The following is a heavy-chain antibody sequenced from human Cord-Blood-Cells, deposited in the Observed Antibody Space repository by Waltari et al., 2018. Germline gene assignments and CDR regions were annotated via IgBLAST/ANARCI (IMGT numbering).Heavy chain of an antibody. CDR1: GGTFSSYA. J-gene: IGHJ6*02. CDR3: ARVILRFVEWLSDYGMDV. D-gene: IGHD3-3*01. Sequence: QVQLVQSGAEVKKPGSSVKVSCKASGGTFSSYAISWVRQAPGQGLEWMGGIIPIFGTASYARRFQGRVTITADKYTSTAYMERSSLRSEDTAVYYCARVILRFVEWLSDYGMDVWGQGTTVTVSS. V-gene: IGHV1-69*06. CDR2: IIPIFGTA.